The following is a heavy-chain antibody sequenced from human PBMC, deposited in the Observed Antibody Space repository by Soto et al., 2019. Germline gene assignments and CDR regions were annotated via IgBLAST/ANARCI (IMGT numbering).Heavy chain of an antibody. CDR2: IYYSGST. Sequence: QLQLQESGPGLVKPSETLSLTCTVSGGSISSSSYYWGWIRQPPGKGLEWIGSIYYSGSTYYNPSLQSPVTITVDTSKNQFSLKLSSVTAADTAVYYFARPGSRWDKDAFDIWGQGTMVTVSS. CDR1: GGSISSSSYY. CDR3: ARPGSRWDKDAFDI. V-gene: IGHV4-39*01. D-gene: IGHD6-13*01. J-gene: IGHJ3*02.